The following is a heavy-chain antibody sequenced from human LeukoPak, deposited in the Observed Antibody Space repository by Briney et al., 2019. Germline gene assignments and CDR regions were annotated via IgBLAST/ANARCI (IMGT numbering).Heavy chain of an antibody. J-gene: IGHJ4*02. CDR2: IIGSGGST. V-gene: IGHV3-23*01. CDR1: GFTFSNYA. CDR3: AREGGYDGLYYFGY. D-gene: IGHD5-12*01. Sequence: GGSLRLSCAASGFTFSNYAMSWVRQAPGKGLEWVSAIIGSGGSTYYADSVKGRFTISRDNSKNTLCLQMNSLRAEDTAIYYCAREGGYDGLYYFGYWGQGTLVTVSS.